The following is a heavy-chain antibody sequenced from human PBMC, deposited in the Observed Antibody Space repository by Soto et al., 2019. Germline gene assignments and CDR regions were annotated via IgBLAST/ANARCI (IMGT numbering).Heavy chain of an antibody. CDR1: GFTFSSYG. D-gene: IGHD5-18*01. V-gene: IGHV3-33*01. J-gene: IGHJ4*02. Sequence: GGSLRLSCTASGFTFSSYGMHWVRQAPGKGLEWVAVIWYDGSNKYYADSVKGRFTISRDNSKNTLYLQMNSLRAEDTAVYYCARDRKHLNQLWFSEPDYWGQGTLVTVSS. CDR3: ARDRKHLNQLWFSEPDY. CDR2: IWYDGSNK.